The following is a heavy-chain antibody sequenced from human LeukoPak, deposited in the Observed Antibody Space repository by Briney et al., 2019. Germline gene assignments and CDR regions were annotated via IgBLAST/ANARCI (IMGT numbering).Heavy chain of an antibody. CDR2: ISADASTT. V-gene: IGHV3-74*03. Sequence: GGSLRLSCAASGFTFSSFWMHWVRQSPGRGLEWVSHISADASTTTYADSVKGRFTISRDNSKNTLYLQMNSLRAEDTAVYYCARDDLYYDFWSGYYARTSFPDYWGQGTLVTVSS. CDR1: GFTFSSFW. CDR3: ARDDLYYDFWSGYYARTSFPDY. D-gene: IGHD3-3*01. J-gene: IGHJ4*02.